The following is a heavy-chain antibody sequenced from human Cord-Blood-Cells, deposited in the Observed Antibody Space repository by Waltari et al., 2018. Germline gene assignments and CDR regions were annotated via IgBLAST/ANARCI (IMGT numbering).Heavy chain of an antibody. CDR1: GYSFTSYW. CDR3: ARLLPSYYDFWSGYSAFDY. J-gene: IGHJ4*02. D-gene: IGHD3-3*01. V-gene: IGHV5-51*01. CDR2: MYPGDSDT. Sequence: EVQLVQSGAEVKKPGESLKISCKGSGYSFTSYWIGWVRQMPGKGLEWMGLMYPGDSDTVCGPSFQGQGTISADKSISTAYLQWSSLKASDTAMYYCARLLPSYYDFWSGYSAFDYWGQGTLVTVSS.